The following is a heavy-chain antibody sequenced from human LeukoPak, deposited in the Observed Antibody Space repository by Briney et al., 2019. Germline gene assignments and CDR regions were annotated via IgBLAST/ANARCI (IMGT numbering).Heavy chain of an antibody. CDR2: IYHSGST. J-gene: IGHJ5*02. CDR3: AREGYGSSHNWFDP. V-gene: IGHV4-30-2*01. CDR1: GGSISSGGYY. Sequence: PSQTLSLTCTVSGGSISSGGYYWSWIRQPPGKGLEWIGYIYHSGSTYYNPSLKSRVTISVDTSKNQFSLKLSSVTAADTAVYYCAREGYGSSHNWFDPWGQGTLVTVSS. D-gene: IGHD6-13*01.